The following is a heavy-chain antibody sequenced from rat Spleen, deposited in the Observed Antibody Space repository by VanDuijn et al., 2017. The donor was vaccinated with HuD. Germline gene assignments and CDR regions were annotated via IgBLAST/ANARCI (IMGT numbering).Heavy chain of an antibody. CDR3: ARPMDA. CDR2: ISPSDGST. V-gene: IGHV5-25*01. Sequence: EVQLVESDGGLVQPGRSLKLSCVVSGFILSDYYMAWVRQAPTKGLEWVASISPSDGSTYYIDSVKGRFTISRDNAKSTLYLQMNSLRSEDTATYYCARPMDAWGQGASVTVSS. CDR1: GFILSDYY. J-gene: IGHJ4*01.